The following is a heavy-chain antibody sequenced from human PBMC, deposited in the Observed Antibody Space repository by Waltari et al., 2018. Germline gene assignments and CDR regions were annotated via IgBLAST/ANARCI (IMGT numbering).Heavy chain of an antibody. CDR2: LSHSGSN. V-gene: IGHV4-38-2*01. D-gene: IGHD6-19*01. J-gene: IGHJ1*01. Sequence: QVQLQESGPGLVKPSETLSLTCAVSGYSISSGYYWGWLRQPPGKGLEWIGSLSHSGSNYYNPFPKRPVTISVDTSQEPVSPKAGSWTPPNTGGFFWAGHQSIAMAGLPGFRRILQHRGQGT. CDR1: GYSISSGYY. CDR3: AGHQSIAMAGLPGFRRILQH.